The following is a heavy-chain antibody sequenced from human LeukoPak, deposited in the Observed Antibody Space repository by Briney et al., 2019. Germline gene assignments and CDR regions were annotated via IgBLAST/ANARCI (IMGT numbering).Heavy chain of an antibody. D-gene: IGHD3-16*01. CDR1: GGSTNKYY. Sequence: SETLSLTCTVSGGSTNKYYWSWIRQPPGKGLEWIGYIYYIGSTNYNPSLKSRVTISVDTSKNQLSLKLSSVTAADTAVYYCARHDYGDRYFDLWGRGTLVTVSS. V-gene: IGHV4-59*08. CDR3: ARHDYGDRYFDL. CDR2: IYYIGST. J-gene: IGHJ2*01.